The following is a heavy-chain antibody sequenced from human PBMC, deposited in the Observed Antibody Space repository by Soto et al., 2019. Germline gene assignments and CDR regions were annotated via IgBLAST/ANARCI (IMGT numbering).Heavy chain of an antibody. D-gene: IGHD6-13*01. CDR1: GGSISSYY. CDR2: IYYSGST. CDR3: ARVRLGRGSSWYPLARYYGMDV. Sequence: TLSLTCTVSGGSISSYYWSWIRQPPGKGLEWIGYIYYSGSTNYNPSLKSRVTISVDTSKNQFSLKLSSVTAADTAVYYCARVRLGRGSSWYPLARYYGMDVWGQGTTVTVSS. V-gene: IGHV4-59*01. J-gene: IGHJ6*02.